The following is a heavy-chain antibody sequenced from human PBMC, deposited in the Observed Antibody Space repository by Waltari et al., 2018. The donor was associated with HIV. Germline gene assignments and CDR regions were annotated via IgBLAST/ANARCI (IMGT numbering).Heavy chain of an antibody. J-gene: IGHJ5*02. Sequence: QVKLVESGGGVVQPGRSLRLSCAASVFSFSSYGMHWVRQAPGKGLEWGVGISNDGNNKINAGSIKVRFTISRDNSKNTLYLQMDSLRAEETAVYYCAKDYIGVVTAAGPFDPWGQGTLGTVSS. V-gene: IGHV3-30*18. CDR3: AKDYIGVVTAAGPFDP. CDR2: ISNDGNNK. CDR1: VFSFSSYG. D-gene: IGHD2-21*02.